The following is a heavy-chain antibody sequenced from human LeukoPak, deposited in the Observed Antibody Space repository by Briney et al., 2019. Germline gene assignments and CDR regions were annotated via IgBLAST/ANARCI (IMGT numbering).Heavy chain of an antibody. J-gene: IGHJ6*03. CDR1: GGTFSSYA. D-gene: IGHD3-3*01. CDR3: ARDPYDFWSGYYGSANYYYMDV. Sequence: SVKVSCKASGGTFSSYAISWVRQAPGQGLEWMGGIIPIFGRANYAQKFQGKVTITTDESTSTAYMELSSLRSEDTAVYYCARDPYDFWSGYYGSANYYYMDVWGKGTTVTVSS. CDR2: IIPIFGRA. V-gene: IGHV1-69*05.